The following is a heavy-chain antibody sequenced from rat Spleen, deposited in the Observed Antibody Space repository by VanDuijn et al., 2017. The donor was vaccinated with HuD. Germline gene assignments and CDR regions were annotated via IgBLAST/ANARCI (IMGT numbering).Heavy chain of an antibody. D-gene: IGHD4-4*01. CDR1: GFTFSSFP. Sequence: EVQLVESGGGLVQPGRSMKLSCAASGFTFSSFPMAWVRQAPTKGLEWVATISTSGGSTYYRDSVKGRFTISRDNAKNTVYLQMNSLRSDETATYYCAVSGFGYWGQGVMVTVSA. V-gene: IGHV5-46*01. J-gene: IGHJ2*01. CDR2: ISTSGGST. CDR3: AVSGFGY.